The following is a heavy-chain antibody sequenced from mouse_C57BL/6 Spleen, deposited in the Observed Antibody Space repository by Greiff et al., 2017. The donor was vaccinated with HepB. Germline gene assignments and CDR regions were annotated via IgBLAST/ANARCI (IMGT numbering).Heavy chain of an antibody. V-gene: IGHV5-16*01. CDR3: ARALYYSNWYFDV. CDR1: GFTFSDYY. CDR2: INYDGSST. J-gene: IGHJ1*03. D-gene: IGHD2-5*01. Sequence: EVQRVESEGGLVQPGSSMKLSCTASGFTFSDYYMAWVRQVPEKGLEWVANINYDGSSTYYLDSLKSRFIISRDNAKNILYLQMSSLKSEDTATYYCARALYYSNWYFDVWGTGTTVTVSS.